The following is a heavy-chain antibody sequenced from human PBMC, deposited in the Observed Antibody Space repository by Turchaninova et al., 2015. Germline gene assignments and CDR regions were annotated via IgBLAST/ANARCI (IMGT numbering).Heavy chain of an antibody. CDR2: ISYSGST. CDR3: ARDRWFDP. Sequence: QVQLQGSGQGLVQPSATLSHPCTASGGSLRTFSGSWIRQPPGKALEWIGYISYSGSTNYNPSLKSRVTISVDRSKNQFSLKLNSVTAADSAVYYCARDRWFDPWGQGTLVTVSS. V-gene: IGHV4-59*01. CDR1: GGSLRTFS. J-gene: IGHJ5*02.